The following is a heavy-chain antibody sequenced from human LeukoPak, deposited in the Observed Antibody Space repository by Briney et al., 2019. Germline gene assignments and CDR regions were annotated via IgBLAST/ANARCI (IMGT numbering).Heavy chain of an antibody. D-gene: IGHD5-24*01. V-gene: IGHV3-23*01. CDR3: ARDGVATNDWQLDY. J-gene: IGHJ4*02. CDR2: ISGSGGGT. CDR1: GFTFSSYA. Sequence: PGGSLRLSCAASGFTFSSYAMTWVRQAPGKGLEWVSAISGSGGGTYYADSVKGRFTISRDNSKNTLYLQMNSLRAEDTAVYYCARDGVATNDWQLDYWGQGTLVTVSS.